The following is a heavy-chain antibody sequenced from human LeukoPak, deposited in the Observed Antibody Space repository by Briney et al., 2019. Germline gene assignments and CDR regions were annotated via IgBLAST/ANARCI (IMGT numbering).Heavy chain of an antibody. D-gene: IGHD5-24*01. CDR3: GRRGRRAADGKKSIDY. J-gene: IGHJ4*02. Sequence: PSETLSLTCTVSGGSISSSSCYWDWVRQPPGKGLEWIGSVCYSGSTYYNPSLMSRVTISVDTSKNQFSLRLNSMTAADTAVYYCGRRGRRAADGKKSIDYWAQGTLVTVSS. CDR1: GGSISSSSCY. CDR2: VCYSGST. V-gene: IGHV4-39*01.